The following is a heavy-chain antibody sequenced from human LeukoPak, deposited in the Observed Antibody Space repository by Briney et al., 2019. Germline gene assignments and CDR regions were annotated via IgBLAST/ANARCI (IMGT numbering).Heavy chain of an antibody. J-gene: IGHJ4*02. V-gene: IGHV3-66*01. CDR2: IYSGGST. Sequence: PGGSLRLSCAASGFTVSSNYMSWVRQAPGKGLEWVSVIYSGGSTYYADSVKGRFTISRDNSKNTLYLQMNSLRAEDTAVYYCARGVYYYGSGSLFDSWGQGPLVTASS. CDR3: ARGVYYYGSGSLFDS. CDR1: GFTVSSNY. D-gene: IGHD3-10*01.